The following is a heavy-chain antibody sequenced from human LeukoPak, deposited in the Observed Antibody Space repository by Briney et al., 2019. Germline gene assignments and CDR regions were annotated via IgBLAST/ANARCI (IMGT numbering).Heavy chain of an antibody. CDR2: IIPIFGTA. D-gene: IGHD3-3*01. Sequence: SVKVSCKASGGTFSSYAISWVRQAPGQGLEWMGGIIPIFGTANYAQKFQGRVTITADESTSTAYMELSSLRSEDTAVYYCTRGSDTVFGVARDGFDSWGQGTLVTVSS. CDR3: TRGSDTVFGVARDGFDS. CDR1: GGTFSSYA. V-gene: IGHV1-69*13. J-gene: IGHJ4*02.